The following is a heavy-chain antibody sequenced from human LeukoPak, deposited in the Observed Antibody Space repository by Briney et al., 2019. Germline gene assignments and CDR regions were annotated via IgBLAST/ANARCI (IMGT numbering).Heavy chain of an antibody. CDR3: ANSKVADFHY. Sequence: PGGSLRLSCAASGFTFSNYAMSWVRQAPGKGLEWVSAITGSGGSTYYADSVKGRFTISRDNSKNTVYLQMNSLRVDDTAVYYCANSKVADFHYWGQGTRVTVSS. D-gene: IGHD6-19*01. V-gene: IGHV3-23*01. CDR2: ITGSGGST. CDR1: GFTFSNYA. J-gene: IGHJ4*02.